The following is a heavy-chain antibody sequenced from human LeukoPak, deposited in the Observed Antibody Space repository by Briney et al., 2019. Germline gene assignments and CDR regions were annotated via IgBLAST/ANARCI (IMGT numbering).Heavy chain of an antibody. Sequence: SETLSLTCTVSGGSISSYYWSWIRQPAGKGLEWIGRIYTSGSTNYNPSLKSRVTMSVDTSKNQFSLKLSSVTAADTAVYYCARDPHKYCSGGSCYYNWFDPWGQGTLVTVSS. CDR2: IYTSGST. D-gene: IGHD2-15*01. V-gene: IGHV4-4*07. CDR1: GGSISSYY. CDR3: ARDPHKYCSGGSCYYNWFDP. J-gene: IGHJ5*02.